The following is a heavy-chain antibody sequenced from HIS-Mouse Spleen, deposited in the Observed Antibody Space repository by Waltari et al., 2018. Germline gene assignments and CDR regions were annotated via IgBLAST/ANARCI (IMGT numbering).Heavy chain of an antibody. CDR1: GGSISSSSYY. CDR3: AREIPYSSSWYDWYFDL. Sequence: QLQLQESGPGLVKPSETLSLTCTVSGGSISSSSYYWGWIRQPPGKGLEGIGSIYYSGGTYYNPSLKSRGTISVDTSKNQFSLKLSSVTAADTAVYYCAREIPYSSSWYDWYFDLWGRGTLVTVSS. J-gene: IGHJ2*01. D-gene: IGHD6-13*01. CDR2: IYYSGGT. V-gene: IGHV4-39*07.